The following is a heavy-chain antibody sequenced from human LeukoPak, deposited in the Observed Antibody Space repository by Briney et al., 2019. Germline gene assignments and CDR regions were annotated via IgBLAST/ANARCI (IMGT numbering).Heavy chain of an antibody. V-gene: IGHV1-69*05. CDR2: IIPIFGTA. J-gene: IGHJ5*02. D-gene: IGHD3-10*01. Sequence: ASVKVSCKASGGTFSSYAISWVRQAPGQGLEWMGRIIPIFGTANYAQKFQGRVTITTDESTSTAYMELSSLRSEDTAVYYCARGGKYYPLRWFDPWGQGTLVTVSS. CDR1: GGTFSSYA. CDR3: ARGGKYYPLRWFDP.